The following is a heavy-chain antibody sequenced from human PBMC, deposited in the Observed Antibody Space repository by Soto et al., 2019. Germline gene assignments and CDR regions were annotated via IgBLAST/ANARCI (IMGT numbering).Heavy chain of an antibody. J-gene: IGHJ4*02. CDR3: ARGAGQLVLGYFDY. D-gene: IGHD6-6*01. CDR2: IIPIFGTA. CDR1: GGTFSSYA. Sequence: SVKVSCKASGGTFSSYAISWVRQAPGQGLEWMGGIIPIFGTANYAQKFQGRVTITADESTSTAYMELSSLRSEDTAVYYCARGAGQLVLGYFDYWGQGTLVTVS. V-gene: IGHV1-69*13.